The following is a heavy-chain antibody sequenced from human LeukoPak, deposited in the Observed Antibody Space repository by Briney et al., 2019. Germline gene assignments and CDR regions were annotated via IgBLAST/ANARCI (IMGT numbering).Heavy chain of an antibody. V-gene: IGHV3-23*01. Sequence: GGSLRLSCAASGCTFSSYAMGWVRQAPGKGLDWVSAITASGGNTYYADSVKGRFTIYRDNSKNTLYLQVNSLRAEDTAVYYCAKGNGYSYGRYYFDYWGQGTLVPVSS. CDR2: ITASGGNT. CDR3: AKGNGYSYGRYYFDY. J-gene: IGHJ4*02. D-gene: IGHD5-18*01. CDR1: GCTFSSYA.